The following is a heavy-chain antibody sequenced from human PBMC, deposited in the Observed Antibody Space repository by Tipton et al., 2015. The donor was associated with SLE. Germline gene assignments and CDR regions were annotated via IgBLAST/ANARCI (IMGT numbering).Heavy chain of an antibody. V-gene: IGHV4-30-4*01. CDR3: ASMIVVIPVEARRDGMDV. Sequence: TLSLTCTVSGDSISSGEHYWSWIRQPPGKGLEWIGYIFYSGSTYYNPSLKSRVTISVDTSKNQFSLKLSSVTAADTAVYYCASMIVVIPVEARRDGMDVWGQGTTVTVSS. J-gene: IGHJ6*02. CDR2: IFYSGST. D-gene: IGHD2-2*01. CDR1: GDSISSGEHY.